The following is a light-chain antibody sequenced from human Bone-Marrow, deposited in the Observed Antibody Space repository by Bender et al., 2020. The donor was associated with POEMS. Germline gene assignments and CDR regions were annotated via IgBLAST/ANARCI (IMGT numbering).Light chain of an antibody. V-gene: IGLV2-23*02. Sequence: QSALTQPASVSGSPGQSITISCSGTSSDVGSYNLVSWYQQHPGKAPKLMIYEVSKRPSGVSNRFSGSKSGNTASLTISGLQAEDEADYYCCSYVGISNVVFGGETKLTVL. CDR2: EVS. CDR3: CSYVGISNVV. J-gene: IGLJ2*01. CDR1: SSDVGSYNL.